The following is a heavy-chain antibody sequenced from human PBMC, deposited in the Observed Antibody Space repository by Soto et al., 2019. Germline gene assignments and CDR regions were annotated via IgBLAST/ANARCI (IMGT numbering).Heavy chain of an antibody. CDR1: GGSISSGGYY. V-gene: IGHV4-30-4*08. CDR2: IYYSGST. J-gene: IGHJ4*02. D-gene: IGHD3-10*01. Sequence: SETLSLTCTVSGGSISSGGYYWSWIRQHPGKGLEWIGYIYYSGSTYYNPSLKSRVTISVDTSKNQFSLKLSSVTAADTAVYYCATQTNYGSGSPYPYWGQGTLVTVSS. CDR3: ATQTNYGSGSPYPY.